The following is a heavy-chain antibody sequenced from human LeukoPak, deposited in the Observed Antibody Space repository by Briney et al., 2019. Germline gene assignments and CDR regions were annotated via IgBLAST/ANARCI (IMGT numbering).Heavy chain of an antibody. CDR3: ARHAVHDTLVDY. CDR2: IYYSGST. J-gene: IGHJ4*02. D-gene: IGHD3-9*01. V-gene: IGHV4-59*08. Sequence: SETLSLTCTVSGGSISSYYWSWIRQTPGKGLEWIGYIYYSGSTNYNPSLKSRVTISVDTSKNQFSLKLSSVTAADTAVYYCARHAVHDTLVDYWGQGTLVTVSS. CDR1: GGSISSYY.